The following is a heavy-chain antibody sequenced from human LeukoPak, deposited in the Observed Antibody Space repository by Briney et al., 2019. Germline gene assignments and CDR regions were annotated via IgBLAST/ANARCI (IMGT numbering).Heavy chain of an antibody. CDR3: VRVSYDFWSGYYPDAFDI. Sequence: GGSLRLSCAASGFTFSSYSMNWVRQAPGKGLEWVSSISISSSYIYYADSVKGRFTISRDNAKNSLYLQMNSLRAEDTAVYYCVRVSYDFWSGYYPDAFDIWGQGTMVTVSS. J-gene: IGHJ3*02. CDR1: GFTFSSYS. D-gene: IGHD3-3*01. V-gene: IGHV3-21*01. CDR2: ISISSSYI.